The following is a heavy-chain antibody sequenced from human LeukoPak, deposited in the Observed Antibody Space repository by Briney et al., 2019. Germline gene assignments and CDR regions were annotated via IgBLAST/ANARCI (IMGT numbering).Heavy chain of an antibody. Sequence: SETLSLTCAVYGGSFNGYYWSWIRQPPGKGLEWIGEGNHNGGTKYNPSLKSRVTISADSSKNQFSLKLSSVTAADTAVYYCAKNGQSGFSFDPWGQGTLVTVSS. CDR2: GNHNGGT. D-gene: IGHD1-26*01. CDR1: GGSFNGYY. J-gene: IGHJ5*02. CDR3: AKNGQSGFSFDP. V-gene: IGHV4-34*01.